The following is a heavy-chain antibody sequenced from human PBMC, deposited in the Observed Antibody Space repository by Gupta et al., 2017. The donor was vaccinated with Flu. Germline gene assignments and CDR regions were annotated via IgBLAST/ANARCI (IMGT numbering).Heavy chain of an antibody. CDR2: TYSGGST. J-gene: IGHJ6*02. CDR1: GFTVSSTY. D-gene: IGHD3-3*01. Sequence: EVQLVETGGGLVQPGGSLRLSCAASGFTVSSTYVTWVRKAPGKGLEFVSLTYSGGSTYYADSVRGRFTVSRDSSKNTVNLQMNSLRGEDTAVYYCASQTGRYDFRSGYYRIDDYYGMDVWGQGTTVTVSS. V-gene: IGHV3-66*02. CDR3: ASQTGRYDFRSGYYRIDDYYGMDV.